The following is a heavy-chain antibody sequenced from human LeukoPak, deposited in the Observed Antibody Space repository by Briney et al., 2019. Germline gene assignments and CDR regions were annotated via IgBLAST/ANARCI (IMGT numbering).Heavy chain of an antibody. V-gene: IGHV3-7*05. CDR2: IKEDGSAK. J-gene: IGHJ4*02. CDR1: GFTFSSYY. D-gene: IGHD5-24*01. CDR3: ARDSGYNAFDY. Sequence: GGSLRLSCAASGFTFSSYYMSWVRQPPGKGLEWVANIKEDGSAKNHVASVEGRFTISRDNAKNSLYLQMNSLRAEDTAVYYCARDSGYNAFDYWGQGTLVTVSS.